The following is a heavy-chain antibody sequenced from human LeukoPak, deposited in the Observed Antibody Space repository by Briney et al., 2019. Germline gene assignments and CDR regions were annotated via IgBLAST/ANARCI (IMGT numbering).Heavy chain of an antibody. Sequence: GGSLRLSCAASGFTFSSYSMNWVRQAPGKGLEWVSSISSSSSYIYYADSVKGRFTISRDNAKNSLYLQMNSLRTEDTAVYYCAKFIAAPFYFDYWGQGTLVTVSS. CDR3: AKFIAAPFYFDY. CDR1: GFTFSSYS. V-gene: IGHV3-21*01. D-gene: IGHD6-13*01. CDR2: ISSSSSYI. J-gene: IGHJ4*02.